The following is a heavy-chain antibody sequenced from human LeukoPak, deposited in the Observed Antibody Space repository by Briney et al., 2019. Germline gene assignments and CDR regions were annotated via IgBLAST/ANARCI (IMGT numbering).Heavy chain of an antibody. CDR3: ARRGSGSYSYYFDY. CDR1: GYTFTSYG. CDR2: IYPGDSDT. V-gene: IGHV5-51*01. Sequence: KVSCKASGYTFTSYGISWVRQAPGQGLEWMGIIYPGDSDTRYSPSFQGQVTISADKSISTAYLQWSSLKASDTAMYYCARRGSGSYSYYFDYWGQGTLVTVSS. J-gene: IGHJ4*02. D-gene: IGHD3-10*01.